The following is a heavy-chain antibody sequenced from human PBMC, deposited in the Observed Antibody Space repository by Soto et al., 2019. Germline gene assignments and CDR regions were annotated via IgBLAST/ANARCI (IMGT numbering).Heavy chain of an antibody. CDR1: GGSISSYY. CDR2: IYYSGST. CDR3: ARGYSGYDPRGNWFDP. J-gene: IGHJ5*02. V-gene: IGHV4-59*01. Sequence: QVQLQESGPGQVKPSETLSLTCTVSGGSISSYYWSWIRQPPGKGLEWIGYIYYSGSTNYNPSLKSRVTISVDTSKNQFSLKLSSVTAADTAVYYCARGYSGYDPRGNWFDPWGQGTLVTVSS. D-gene: IGHD5-12*01.